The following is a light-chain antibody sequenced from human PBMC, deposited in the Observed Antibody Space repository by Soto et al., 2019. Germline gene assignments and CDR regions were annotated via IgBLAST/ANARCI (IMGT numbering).Light chain of an antibody. CDR1: QDITNF. CDR3: QQYNSYPVT. V-gene: IGKV1-16*01. CDR2: AAS. J-gene: IGKJ5*01. Sequence: DIQMTQSPSSLSACVGDSVTITCRASQDITNFLAWFQQKPGKAPKSLISAASTLRSGVPSRFSGSGSGTGFTLTISSLQPEDFATYYCQQYNSYPVTFGQGTRLEMK.